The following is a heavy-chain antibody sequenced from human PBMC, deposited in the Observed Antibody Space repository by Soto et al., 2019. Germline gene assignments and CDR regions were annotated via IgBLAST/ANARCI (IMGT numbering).Heavy chain of an antibody. Sequence: QVQLVQSGAEVKKPGSSVKVSCKASGGTFSSYAITWVRQAPGQGLEWMGGIIPIFGRANYAQNFQGRVTITGEESTCTAYMELSRVRSEDRAVYYCARGGGNSESTYWYFGLWGRGNLVNGSP. CDR3: ARGGGNSESTYWYFGL. J-gene: IGHJ2*01. CDR1: GGTFSSYA. V-gene: IGHV1-69*01. CDR2: IIPIFGRA. D-gene: IGHD2-21*02.